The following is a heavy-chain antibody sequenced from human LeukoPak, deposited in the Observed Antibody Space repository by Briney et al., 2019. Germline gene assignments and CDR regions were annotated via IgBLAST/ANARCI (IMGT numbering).Heavy chain of an antibody. Sequence: GGSLRLSCAASGFTFSTYWMHWVRRAPGKGLVWVSRINGDGSSTSYADSVKGRFTISRDNAKNTLYLQMNSLRAEDTAVYYCARDGHGNWNDGGWFGPWGQGTLVTVSS. J-gene: IGHJ5*02. CDR2: INGDGSST. CDR1: GFTFSTYW. D-gene: IGHD1-1*01. V-gene: IGHV3-74*01. CDR3: ARDGHGNWNDGGWFGP.